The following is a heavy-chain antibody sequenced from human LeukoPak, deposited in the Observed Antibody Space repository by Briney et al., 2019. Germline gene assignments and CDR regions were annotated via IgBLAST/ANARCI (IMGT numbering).Heavy chain of an antibody. D-gene: IGHD3-22*01. CDR1: GGTFSSYG. J-gene: IGHJ6*02. V-gene: IGHV1-69*04. CDR3: ARTNYYDSSGYQGAGTYYYGMDV. Sequence: ASVKVSCKASGGTFSSYGISWVRQAPGQGLEWMGRIITIFGRTNYAQKFQGRVTITADKFTSTAYMEVSSLRSEDTAVYYCARTNYYDSSGYQGAGTYYYGMDVWGQGTTVTVSS. CDR2: IITIFGRT.